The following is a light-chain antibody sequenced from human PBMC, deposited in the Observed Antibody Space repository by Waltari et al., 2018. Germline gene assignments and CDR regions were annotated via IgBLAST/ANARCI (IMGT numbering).Light chain of an antibody. CDR2: GNS. CDR3: QSYDSSLSGWV. J-gene: IGLJ2*01. V-gene: IGLV1-40*01. Sequence: QSVLTQPPSVSGAPGQRVTISCTGSSSNIGAGFDVTWYQQLPGTAPKLLIYGNSNRPSGVPDRFSGSKSGASASLAFTGLQAEDEAVYYCQSYDSSLSGWVFGGGTKLTVL. CDR1: SSNIGAGFD.